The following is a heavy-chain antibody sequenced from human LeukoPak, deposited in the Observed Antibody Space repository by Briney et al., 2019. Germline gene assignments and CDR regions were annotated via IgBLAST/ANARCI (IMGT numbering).Heavy chain of an antibody. J-gene: IGHJ4*02. D-gene: IGHD3-22*01. CDR2: IKLDGSEK. V-gene: IGHV3-7*01. Sequence: GGSLRLSCAASGFSFSNYCMTWVRQVPGKGLEWVASIKLDGSEKYFLDSVKGRFTISRDNAENSLYLQMNSLRAEDTAVYYCARVYYQDSGSSYRHLDCWGQGTLVTVSS. CDR1: GFSFSNYC. CDR3: ARVYYQDSGSSYRHLDC.